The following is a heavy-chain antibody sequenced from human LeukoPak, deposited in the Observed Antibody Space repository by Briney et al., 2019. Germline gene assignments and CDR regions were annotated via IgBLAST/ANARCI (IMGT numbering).Heavy chain of an antibody. D-gene: IGHD3-10*01. V-gene: IGHV1-3*01. Sequence: ASVKVSCKASGYTFTSYAMHWVRQAPGQRLEWMGWINAGNDNTKYSQKFQGRVTITRDTSASTAYMELSSLRSEDTAVYYCARGDWDYNFDYWGQGTLVTVSS. J-gene: IGHJ4*02. CDR1: GYTFTSYA. CDR3: ARGDWDYNFDY. CDR2: INAGNDNT.